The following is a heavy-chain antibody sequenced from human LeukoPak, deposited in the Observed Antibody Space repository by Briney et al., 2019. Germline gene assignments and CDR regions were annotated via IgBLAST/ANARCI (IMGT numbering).Heavy chain of an antibody. CDR3: SGSYSLFDY. Sequence: GRSLRLSCAASGFTFSSYAMHWVRQAPGKGLEWVAVISYDGSNKYYADSVKGRFTISRDNSKNTLYLQMSSLRAEDTAVYYCSGSYSLFDYWGQGTLVTVSS. CDR2: ISYDGSNK. V-gene: IGHV3-30*04. CDR1: GFTFSSYA. J-gene: IGHJ4*02. D-gene: IGHD1-26*01.